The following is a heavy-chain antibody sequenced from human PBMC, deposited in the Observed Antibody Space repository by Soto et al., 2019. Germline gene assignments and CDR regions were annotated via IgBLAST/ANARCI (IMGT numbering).Heavy chain of an antibody. CDR1: GYTFTSYG. J-gene: IGHJ6*02. CDR3: AREGYCISTSCYEVYYYYGMDV. CDR2: ISAYNGNT. Sequence: GASVKVSCKASGYTFTSYGISWVGQAPGQGLEWMAWISAYNGNTNYAQKLQGRVTMTTDTSTSTAYMELRSLRSDDTAVYYCAREGYCISTSCYEVYYYYGMDVWGQGTTVTVSS. V-gene: IGHV1-18*01. D-gene: IGHD2-2*01.